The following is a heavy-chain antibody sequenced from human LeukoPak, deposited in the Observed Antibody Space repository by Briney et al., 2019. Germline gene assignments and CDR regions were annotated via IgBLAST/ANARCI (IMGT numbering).Heavy chain of an antibody. Sequence: PGGSLRLSCAASGFTFSSYAMSWVRQAPGKGLEWVSAISGSGGSTYYADSVKGRFTISRDNSKNTLYLQMNSLRAEDTAVYYCAEGGDVLLWFRESYFDYWGQGTLVTVSS. CDR2: ISGSGGST. CDR3: AEGGDVLLWFRESYFDY. D-gene: IGHD3-10*01. V-gene: IGHV3-23*01. CDR1: GFTFSSYA. J-gene: IGHJ4*02.